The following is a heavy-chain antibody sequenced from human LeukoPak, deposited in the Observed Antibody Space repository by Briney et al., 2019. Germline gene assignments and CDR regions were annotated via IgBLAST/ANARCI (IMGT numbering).Heavy chain of an antibody. J-gene: IGHJ6*02. CDR1: GGTFSSYA. D-gene: IGHD5-18*01. CDR3: ARGSGYSYGISVMDV. V-gene: IGHV1-69*13. CDR2: IIPIFGTA. Sequence: ASVKVSCKDSGGTFSSYAISWVRQAPGQGLEWMGGIIPIFGTANYAQKFQGRVTINADESTSTAYMELSSLRSEDTAVYYCARGSGYSYGISVMDVWGQGTTVTVSS.